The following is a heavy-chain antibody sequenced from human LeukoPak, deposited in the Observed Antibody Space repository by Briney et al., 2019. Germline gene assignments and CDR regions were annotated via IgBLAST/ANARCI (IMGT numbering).Heavy chain of an antibody. Sequence: PGGSLRLSCAASGFTVSSNYMSWVRQAPGKGLEWVSVIYSGGSTYYADSVKGRFTISRDNSKNTLYLQMNSLKTEDTAVYYCLTMPPRYWGQGTLVTVSS. CDR1: GFTVSSNY. CDR2: IYSGGST. D-gene: IGHD2/OR15-2a*01. CDR3: LTMPPRY. J-gene: IGHJ4*02. V-gene: IGHV3-53*01.